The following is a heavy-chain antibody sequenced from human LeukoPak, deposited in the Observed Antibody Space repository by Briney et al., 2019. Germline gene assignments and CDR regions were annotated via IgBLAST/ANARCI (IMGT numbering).Heavy chain of an antibody. CDR3: ARVLRSSGWYY. J-gene: IGHJ4*02. CDR2: MNPNSGNT. V-gene: IGHV1-8*01. Sequence: ASVKVSCKASGYTFTSYDINWVRQAAGQGPEWMGWMNPNSGNTGYAQKFQGRVTMTRDSSITTAYMELSSLRSEDTAVYYCARVLRSSGWYYWGQGTLVTVSS. CDR1: GYTFTSYD. D-gene: IGHD6-19*01.